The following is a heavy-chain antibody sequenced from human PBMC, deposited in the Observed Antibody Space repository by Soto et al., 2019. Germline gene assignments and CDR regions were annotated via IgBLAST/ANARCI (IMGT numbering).Heavy chain of an antibody. CDR2: IIPIFGTA. CDR3: ARGRGTTGTTESWPQHGWFDP. Sequence: QVQLVQSGAEVKKPGSSVKVSCKASGGTFSSYAISWVRQAPGQGLEWMGGIIPIFGTANYAQKFQGRVTITADESTSTANMELSSLRSEDTAVYYCARGRGTTGTTESWPQHGWFDPWGQGTLVTVSS. J-gene: IGHJ5*02. V-gene: IGHV1-69*12. D-gene: IGHD1-1*01. CDR1: GGTFSSYA.